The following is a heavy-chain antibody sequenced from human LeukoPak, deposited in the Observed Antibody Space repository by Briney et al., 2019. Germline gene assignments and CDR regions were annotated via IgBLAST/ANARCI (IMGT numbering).Heavy chain of an antibody. CDR1: GYTFTSYY. CDR2: INPSGGST. Sequence: ASVKVSCKASGYTFTSYYMHWVRQAPGQGLEWMGIINPSGGSTSYAQKFQGRVTITRDTSTSTVYMELSSLRSEDTAVYYCARELPGHKNPWDWFDPWGQGTLVTVSS. D-gene: IGHD1-14*01. V-gene: IGHV1-46*01. CDR3: ARELPGHKNPWDWFDP. J-gene: IGHJ5*02.